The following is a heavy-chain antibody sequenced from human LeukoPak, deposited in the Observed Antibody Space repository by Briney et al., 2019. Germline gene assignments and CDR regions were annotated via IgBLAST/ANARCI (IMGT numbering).Heavy chain of an antibody. D-gene: IGHD6-13*01. CDR2: ISAYNGNT. V-gene: IGHV1-18*01. CDR1: GYTFTSYG. J-gene: IGHJ1*01. Sequence: ASVKVSCKASGYTFTSYGISWVRQAPGQGLEWMGWISAYNGNTNYAQKLQGRVTMATDTSTSTAYMELRSLRSDDTAVYYCARSRGYSSSLGYFQHWGQGTLVTVSS. CDR3: ARSRGYSSSLGYFQH.